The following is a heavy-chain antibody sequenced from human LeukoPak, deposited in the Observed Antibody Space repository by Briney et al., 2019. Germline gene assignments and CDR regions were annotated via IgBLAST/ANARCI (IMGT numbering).Heavy chain of an antibody. J-gene: IGHJ6*02. CDR1: GGSISSSGYY. CDR2: IYYSGST. D-gene: IGHD2-21*02. CDR3: ARDTATYCGGDCYPNYYYYGMDV. V-gene: IGHV4-39*02. Sequence: PSETLSLTCTVSGGSISSSGYYWGWIRQPPGKGLEWIGSIYYSGSTYYNPSLKSRVTISVDTSKNQFSLKLSSVTAADTAVYYCARDTATYCGGDCYPNYYYYGMDVWGQGTTVTVSS.